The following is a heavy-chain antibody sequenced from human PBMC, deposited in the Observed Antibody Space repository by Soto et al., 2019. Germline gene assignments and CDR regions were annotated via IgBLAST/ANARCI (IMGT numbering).Heavy chain of an antibody. V-gene: IGHV4-59*01. J-gene: IGHJ4*02. CDR1: GGSISSYY. Sequence: PSEPLSVTCTVSGGSISSYYCSWIRQTPRKGLEWIGYIYYSGSTNYNPSLKSRVTISVDTSKNQFSLKLSSVAAADTAVYYCARTGPKWFGELFPFDYWGQGTLVTVSS. CDR2: IYYSGST. CDR3: ARTGPKWFGELFPFDY. D-gene: IGHD3-10*01.